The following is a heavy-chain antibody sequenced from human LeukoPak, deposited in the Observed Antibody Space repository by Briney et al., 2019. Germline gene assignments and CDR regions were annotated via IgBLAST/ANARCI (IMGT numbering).Heavy chain of an antibody. Sequence: PGGSLRLSCAASGFTFSDYYMSWIRQAPGKGLEWVSYISTGSTYTYYADSVKGRFTISRDNAKNSLYLQINSLRAEDTAVYYCATMLVGTNLFDYWGQGTLVTVS. CDR1: GFTFSDYY. D-gene: IGHD5-12*01. CDR2: ISTGSTYT. J-gene: IGHJ4*02. V-gene: IGHV3-11*03. CDR3: ATMLVGTNLFDY.